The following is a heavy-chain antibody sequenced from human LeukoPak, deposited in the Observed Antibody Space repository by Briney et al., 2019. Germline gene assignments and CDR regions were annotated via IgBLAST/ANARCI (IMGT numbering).Heavy chain of an antibody. CDR2: ISYDGSNK. V-gene: IGHV3-30*18. D-gene: IGHD4-17*01. J-gene: IGHJ6*02. CDR3: AKVWRYGDYDYYYGMDV. Sequence: PGGSLRLSCAASGFTFSSYGMHWVRQAPGKGLEWVAVISYDGSNKYYADSVKGRFTISRDNSKNTPYLQMNSLRAEDTAVYYCAKVWRYGDYDYYYGMDVWGQGTTVTVSS. CDR1: GFTFSSYG.